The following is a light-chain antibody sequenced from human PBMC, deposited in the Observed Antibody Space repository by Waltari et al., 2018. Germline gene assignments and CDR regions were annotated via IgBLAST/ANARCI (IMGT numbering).Light chain of an antibody. CDR2: KVS. V-gene: IGKV2-30*02. CDR1: QSLVHSDGNTY. J-gene: IGKJ2*01. CDR3: MQGTYWPYT. Sequence: VVMTQSPLSLSVTLGQPASISCRSSQSLVHSDGNTYLQWFQQRPGQSPRRLIYKVSSRESGVPDRFSGSGSGTDFTLKISRVEAEDVGVYYCMQGTYWPYTFGQGTKLDIK.